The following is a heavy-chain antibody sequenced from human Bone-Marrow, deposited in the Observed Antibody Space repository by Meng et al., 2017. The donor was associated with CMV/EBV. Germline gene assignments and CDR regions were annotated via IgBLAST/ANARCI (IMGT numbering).Heavy chain of an antibody. CDR3: ARGGLYINGPPDAYDL. Sequence: GESLKISCAASGFTFSSYSMNWVRQAPGKGLEWVSYINVYGSSMYYTDSVKGRFTISRDNAKSSLCLQMSSLRVEDTAVYYCARGGLYINGPPDAYDLCGQGTIVTVSS. CDR1: GFTFSSYS. V-gene: IGHV3-48*04. CDR2: INVYGSSM. D-gene: IGHD2-8*01. J-gene: IGHJ3*01.